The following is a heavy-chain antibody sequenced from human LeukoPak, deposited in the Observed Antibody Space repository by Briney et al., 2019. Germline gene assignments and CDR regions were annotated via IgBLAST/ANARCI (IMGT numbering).Heavy chain of an antibody. CDR2: ISVYSGYS. J-gene: IGHJ6*03. CDR1: GYPFTTYG. Sequence: ASVKVSCKASGYPFTTYGITWIRQAPGQGLEWMGWISVYSGYSTYAQNLQGRVTMTTDTSTTTAYMELRSLRSDDPAVYYCARNGTYGGDFYYFYMDVWGKGTKVTVSS. V-gene: IGHV1-18*01. CDR3: ARNGTYGGDFYYFYMDV. D-gene: IGHD4-23*01.